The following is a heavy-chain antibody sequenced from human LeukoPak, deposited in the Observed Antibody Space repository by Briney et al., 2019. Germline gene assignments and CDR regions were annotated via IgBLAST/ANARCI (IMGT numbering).Heavy chain of an antibody. CDR2: ISYDGSNK. D-gene: IGHD6-13*01. J-gene: IGHJ4*02. CDR1: GFTFSNYG. Sequence: GGSLRLSCAASGFTFSNYGMHWVRQAPGKGLEWVAAISYDGSNKYYADSVKGRFTISRDNSKNTLYLQMNSLRAEDTAVYYCAKTRPLDSSSWSHGDYWGQGTLVTVSS. CDR3: AKTRPLDSSSWSHGDY. V-gene: IGHV3-30*18.